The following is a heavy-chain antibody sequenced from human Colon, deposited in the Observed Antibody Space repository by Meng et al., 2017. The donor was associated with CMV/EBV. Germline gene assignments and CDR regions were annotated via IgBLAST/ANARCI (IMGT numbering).Heavy chain of an antibody. J-gene: IGHJ4*02. V-gene: IGHV3-23*01. CDR2: ITASGAST. CDR3: AKNWGNDF. D-gene: IGHD3-16*01. CDR1: GFTFSSYG. Sequence: VQLFGPGGGLVQPGGSLRLSCAASGFTFSSYGMNWVRNDPGKGLEWVSGITASGASTYYADSVKGRFTISRDNSKNTLYLQMNSLRADDTAVYYCAKNWGNDFWGQGTLVTVSS.